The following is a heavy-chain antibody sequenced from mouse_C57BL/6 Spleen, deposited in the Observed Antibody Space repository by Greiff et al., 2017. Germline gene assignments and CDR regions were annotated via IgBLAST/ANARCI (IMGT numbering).Heavy chain of an antibody. CDR3: ARLGRYAMDY. D-gene: IGHD4-1*01. V-gene: IGHV5-17*01. CDR1: GFTFSDYG. Sequence: DVKLVESGGGLVKPGGSLKLSCAASGFTFSDYGMHWVRQAPEKGLEWVAYISSGSSTIYYADTVKGRFTISRDNAKNTLFLQMTSLRSEDTAMYYCARLGRYAMDYWGQGTSVTVSS. CDR2: ISSGSSTI. J-gene: IGHJ4*01.